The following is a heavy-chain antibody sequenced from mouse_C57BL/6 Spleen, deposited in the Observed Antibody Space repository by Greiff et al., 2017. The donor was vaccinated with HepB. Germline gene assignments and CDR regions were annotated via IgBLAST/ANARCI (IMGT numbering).Heavy chain of an antibody. CDR2: ISYDGSN. CDR1: GYSITSGYY. CDR3: ARRYYYGSIDY. D-gene: IGHD1-1*01. Sequence: EVKLMESGPGLVKPSQSLSLTCSVTGYSITSGYYWNWIRQFPGNKLEWMGYISYDGSNNYNPSLKNRISITRDTSKNQFFLKLNSVTTEDTATYYCARRYYYGSIDYWGQGTTLTVSS. J-gene: IGHJ2*01. V-gene: IGHV3-6*01.